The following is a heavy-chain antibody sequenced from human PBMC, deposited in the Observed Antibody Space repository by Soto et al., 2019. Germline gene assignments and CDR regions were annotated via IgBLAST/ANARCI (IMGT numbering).Heavy chain of an antibody. D-gene: IGHD3-3*01. CDR3: AKRDANYDFWSGYYPMDV. Sequence: EVQLVESGGGLVQPGGSLRLSCAASGFTFSNYWMSWVRQAPGKGLEWVANIKQDGSEKYYVDSVKGRFTISRDNAKNSLYLEMNSLRAADTAVYYCAKRDANYDFWSGYYPMDVWGQGTTVTVSS. J-gene: IGHJ6*02. V-gene: IGHV3-7*05. CDR2: IKQDGSEK. CDR1: GFTFSNYW.